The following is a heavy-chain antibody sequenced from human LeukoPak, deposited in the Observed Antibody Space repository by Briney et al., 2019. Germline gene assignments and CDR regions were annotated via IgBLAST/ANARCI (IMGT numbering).Heavy chain of an antibody. Sequence: PGGSLRLSCAASGYTLSSNYMSWVRQAPGKGLGWVSVIYSGGSTYYSDSVKGRFTISRDNSKNTQYLQMNSLNAEDTAVYYFSRGGGARGDEYWGQGTPVTGPS. D-gene: IGHD3-16*01. CDR2: IYSGGST. J-gene: IGHJ4*02. V-gene: IGHV3-66*02. CDR3: SRGGGARGDEY. CDR1: GYTLSSNY.